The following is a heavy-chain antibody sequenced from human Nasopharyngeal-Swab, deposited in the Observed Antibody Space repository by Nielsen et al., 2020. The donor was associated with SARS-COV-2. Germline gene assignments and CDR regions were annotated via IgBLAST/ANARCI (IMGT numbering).Heavy chain of an antibody. CDR2: IYYTGSS. J-gene: IGHJ2*01. CDR3: ARVAMVRGEVLRKGIRYFDL. Sequence: WIRQPPGKGLEWIGYIYYTGSSNYNPSLKSRVTISVDTSENLFSMKLSSVTTADTAVYYCARVAMVRGEVLRKGIRYFDLWGLGTLVTVSS. D-gene: IGHD3-10*01. V-gene: IGHV4-59*01.